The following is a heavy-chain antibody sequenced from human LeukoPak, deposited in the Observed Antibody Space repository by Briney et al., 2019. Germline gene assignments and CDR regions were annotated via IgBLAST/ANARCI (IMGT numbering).Heavy chain of an antibody. CDR3: ARSMCSIAVAGLFDY. J-gene: IGHJ4*02. CDR2: IYYSGST. V-gene: IGHV4-59*08. D-gene: IGHD6-19*01. Sequence: SETLSLTCTVSVGSLSSYYSSCIRQPPGKGLEWIGYIYYSGSTNYNPSLKSRVTISVDTSKNQFSLKLSSVTAADTAVYYCARSMCSIAVAGLFDYWGQGTLVTVSS. CDR1: VGSLSSYY.